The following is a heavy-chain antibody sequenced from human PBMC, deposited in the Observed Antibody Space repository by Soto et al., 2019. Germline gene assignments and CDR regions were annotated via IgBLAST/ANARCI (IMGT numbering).Heavy chain of an antibody. CDR1: GFTFSSYW. V-gene: IGHV3-74*01. CDR3: WARPRDYYYYYMDV. J-gene: IGHJ6*03. Sequence: GGSLRLSCAASGFTFSSYWMHWVRQAPGKGLVWVSRINSDGSSTSYADSVKGRFTISRDDAKNTLYLQMNSLRAEDTDVYYCWARPRDYYYYYMDVWGKGTTVTVSS. D-gene: IGHD6-6*01. CDR2: INSDGSST.